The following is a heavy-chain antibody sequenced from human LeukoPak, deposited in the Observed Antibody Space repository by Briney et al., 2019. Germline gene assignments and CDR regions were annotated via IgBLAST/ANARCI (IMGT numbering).Heavy chain of an antibody. CDR2: ISSSSSYI. V-gene: IGHV3-21*01. CDR3: TTVLSRWRFDY. CDR1: GFTFSSYS. Sequence: GGSLRLSCAASGFTFSSYSMNWVRQAPGKGLEWVSSISSSSSYIYYADSVKGRFTISRDNAKNSLYLQMDSLRAEDTAVYYCTTVLSRWRFDYWGQGTLVTVSS. D-gene: IGHD4-23*01. J-gene: IGHJ4*02.